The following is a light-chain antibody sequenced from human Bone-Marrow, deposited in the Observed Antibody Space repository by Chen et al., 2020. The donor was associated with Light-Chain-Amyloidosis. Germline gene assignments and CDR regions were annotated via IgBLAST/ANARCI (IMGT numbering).Light chain of an antibody. V-gene: IGLV6-57*01. CDR1: SGSIATNY. CDR2: EDD. Sequence: NFMLTQPHSVSESPRRTVIISCTSSSGSIATNYVQWYQHRTSGYPTTVIYEDDQRPSGVQDRFAGSSDRASDSSALTISELKTEDEADYDSQSYEGSNQGGFGGGTKRTVL. J-gene: IGLJ2*01. CDR3: QSYEGSNQGG.